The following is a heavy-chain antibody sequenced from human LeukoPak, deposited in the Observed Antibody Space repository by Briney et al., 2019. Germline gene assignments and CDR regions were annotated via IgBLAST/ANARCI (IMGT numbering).Heavy chain of an antibody. J-gene: IGHJ2*01. V-gene: IGHV3-7*01. CDR3: AREGYWSTNWYKFGSLSRYFDL. CDR1: GFTFSSYA. Sequence: GGSLRLSCAASGFTFSSYAMHWVRQAPGKGLEWVANIKQDGTEKYYVDSVKGRFTISRDNAKNSLYLQMNSLRAEDTAVYYCAREGYWSTNWYKFGSLSRYFDLWGRGTLVTVSS. D-gene: IGHD6-13*01. CDR2: IKQDGTEK.